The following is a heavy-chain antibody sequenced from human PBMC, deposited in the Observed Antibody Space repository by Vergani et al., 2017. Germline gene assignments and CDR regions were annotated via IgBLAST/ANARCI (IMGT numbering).Heavy chain of an antibody. J-gene: IGHJ6*02. CDR1: GYSFTSYW. Sequence: EVQLVQSGAEVKKPGESLKISCKGSGYSFTSYWIGWVRQMPGKGLEWMGTIYPGDSDTRYSQSFQGQVTISADKSISTAYLQWSSLKASDTAMCYCARWDAAMVTSYYYYGMDVWGQGTTVTVSS. D-gene: IGHD5-18*01. V-gene: IGHV5-51*01. CDR3: ARWDAAMVTSYYYYGMDV. CDR2: IYPGDSDT.